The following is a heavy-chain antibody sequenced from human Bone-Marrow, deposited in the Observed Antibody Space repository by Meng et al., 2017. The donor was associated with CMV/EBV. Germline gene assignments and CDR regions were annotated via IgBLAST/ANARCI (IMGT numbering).Heavy chain of an antibody. CDR3: ASGCSSTTCYRGDGWFDP. J-gene: IGHJ5*02. D-gene: IGHD2-2*01. CDR2: INPHSGGT. Sequence: ASVKVSCKASGYTFTGSYMHWVRQAPGQGLEWMGWINPHSGGTNYAQKFQGRVTMTRDTSISTAYMELRSLRSDDTAVYYCASGCSSTTCYRGDGWFDPWGQGALVTVSS. V-gene: IGHV1-2*02. CDR1: GYTFTGSY.